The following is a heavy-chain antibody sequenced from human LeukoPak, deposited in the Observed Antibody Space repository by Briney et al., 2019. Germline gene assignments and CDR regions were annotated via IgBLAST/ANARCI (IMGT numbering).Heavy chain of an antibody. CDR2: INPSSGST. Sequence: ASVKVSCKASGYTFTGYYMHWVRQAPGQGLEWMGIINPSSGSTSYAQKFQGRVTMTRDTSTSTVYMELGSLRSEDTAVYYCARVQEVYDSSSYYYYFDYWGQGTLVTVSS. J-gene: IGHJ4*02. CDR1: GYTFTGYY. V-gene: IGHV1-46*01. CDR3: ARVQEVYDSSSYYYYFDY. D-gene: IGHD3-22*01.